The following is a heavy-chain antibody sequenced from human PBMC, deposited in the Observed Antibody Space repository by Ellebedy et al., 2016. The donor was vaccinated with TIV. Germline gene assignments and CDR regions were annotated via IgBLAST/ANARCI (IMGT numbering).Heavy chain of an antibody. D-gene: IGHD1-14*01. V-gene: IGHV4-34*01. Sequence: MPSETLSLTCAVYGGSFSDYYWSWIRQPPGKGLEWIGEINHSGSTNYNSSLKSRVTVSVDTSKNQFSLKLSSVTAADTAVYYCARGRPRHHNYYYYYGMDVWGQGTTVTVSS. J-gene: IGHJ6*02. CDR3: ARGRPRHHNYYYYYGMDV. CDR2: INHSGST. CDR1: GGSFSDYY.